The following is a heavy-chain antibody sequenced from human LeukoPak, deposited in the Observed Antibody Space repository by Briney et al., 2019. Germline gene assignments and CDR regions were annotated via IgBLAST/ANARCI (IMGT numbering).Heavy chain of an antibody. CDR2: ISYDGSNK. D-gene: IGHD3-10*01. Sequence: GRSLRLSCAASRFTFSRQDMHWVRQAPGKGLEWVAVISYDGSNKYYADSVMGRFTISRDNSKKTLYLQMNSLRAEDTAVYYCANSMVREPDYWGQGTLVTVSS. CDR1: RFTFSRQD. CDR3: ANSMVREPDY. V-gene: IGHV3-30*18. J-gene: IGHJ4*02.